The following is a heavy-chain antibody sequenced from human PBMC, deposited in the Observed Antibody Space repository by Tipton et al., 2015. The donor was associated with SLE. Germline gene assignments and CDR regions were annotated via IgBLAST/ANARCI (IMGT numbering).Heavy chain of an antibody. D-gene: IGHD3-3*01. CDR3: ARGFFHDYWSAEQGRKSFYFDN. CDR2: AYTTGSP. CDR1: GASISSGAIY. Sequence: TLSLTCSVSGASISSGAIYWSWFRHHPGKGLEWIGRAYTTGSPYYNPSLESRVAISMDTSKNQFSLKLTSVTAADTAMYFCARGFFHDYWSAEQGRKSFYFDNWGQGALVTVSS. J-gene: IGHJ4*02. V-gene: IGHV4-31*03.